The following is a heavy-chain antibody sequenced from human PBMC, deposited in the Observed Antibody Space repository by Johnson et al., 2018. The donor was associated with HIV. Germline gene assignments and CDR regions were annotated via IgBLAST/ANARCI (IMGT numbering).Heavy chain of an antibody. CDR2: IKQDGSEK. J-gene: IGHJ3*02. V-gene: IGHV3-7*02. D-gene: IGHD3-22*01. CDR1: GFTFSSYW. CDR3: ARSSSGLDAFDI. Sequence: EVQLLESGGGLVQPGGSLRLSCAASGFTFSSYWMSWVRQSPGKGLEWVANIKQDGSEKYYVDSVKGRFTISRDNAKNSLYLQMNSLRAEDTAMYYCARSSSGLDAFDIWGQGTMVTVSS.